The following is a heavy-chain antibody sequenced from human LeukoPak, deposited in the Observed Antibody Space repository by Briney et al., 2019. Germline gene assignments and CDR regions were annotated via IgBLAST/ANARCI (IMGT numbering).Heavy chain of an antibody. D-gene: IGHD6-6*01. V-gene: IGHV3-23*01. J-gene: IGHJ6*02. CDR2: ISGSGGST. CDR1: GFTFSSYA. Sequence: PGGSLRLSCAASGFTFSSYAMSWVRQAPGKGLEWVSAISGSGGSTYYADSVKGRFTISRDNSKNTLYLQMNSLRAEDTAVYYCAGARYSSSSYYYDMDVWGQGATVTVSS. CDR3: AGARYSSSSYYYDMDV.